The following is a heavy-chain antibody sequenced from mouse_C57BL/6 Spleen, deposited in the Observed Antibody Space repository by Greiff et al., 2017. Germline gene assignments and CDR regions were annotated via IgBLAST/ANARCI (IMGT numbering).Heavy chain of an antibody. CDR1: GYTFTSYW. D-gene: IGHD1-1*01. CDR3: ARSEYGSTYVPCDY. Sequence: QVQLQQPGAELVRPGSSVKLSCKASGYTFTSYWMDWVKQRPGQGLEWIGNIYPSDSETHYNQKFKDKATLTVDKSSSTAYMQLSSLTSEDSAVYYCARSEYGSTYVPCDYWGQGTTLTVSS. V-gene: IGHV1-61*01. CDR2: IYPSDSET. J-gene: IGHJ2*01.